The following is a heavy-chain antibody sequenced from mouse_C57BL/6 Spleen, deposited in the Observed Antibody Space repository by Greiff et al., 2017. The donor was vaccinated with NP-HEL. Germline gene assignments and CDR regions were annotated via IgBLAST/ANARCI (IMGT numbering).Heavy chain of an antibody. CDR1: GYTFTDYE. J-gene: IGHJ3*01. CDR2: IDPETGGT. V-gene: IGHV1-15*01. D-gene: IGHD2-10*01. Sequence: QVQLQQSGAELVRPGASVTLSCKASGYTFTDYEMHWVKQTPVHGLEWIGAIDPETGGTAYNQKFKGKAILTADKSSSTAYMELRSLTSEDSAVYYCTRTYYGNYPYWGQGTLVTVSA. CDR3: TRTYYGNYPY.